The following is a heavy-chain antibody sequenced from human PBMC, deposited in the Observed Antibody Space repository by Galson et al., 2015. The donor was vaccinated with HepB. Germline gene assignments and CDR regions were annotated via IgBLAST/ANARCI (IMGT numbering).Heavy chain of an antibody. V-gene: IGHV3-30*18. CDR2: ISYDGSNK. D-gene: IGHD6-6*01. J-gene: IGHJ6*02. CDR3: AKGIAARGGAYYYYGMDV. Sequence: SLRLSCAASGFTFSSYGMHWVRQAPGKGLEWVAVISYDGSNKYYADSVKGRFTISRDNSKNTLYLQMNSLRAEDTAVYYCAKGIAARGGAYYYYGMDVWGQGTTVTVSS. CDR1: GFTFSSYG.